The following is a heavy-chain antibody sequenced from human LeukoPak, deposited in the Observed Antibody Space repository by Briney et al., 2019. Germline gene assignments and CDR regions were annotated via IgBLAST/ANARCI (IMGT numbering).Heavy chain of an antibody. CDR1: GFTFSSYG. CDR2: IRYDGSNK. CDR3: ARSRSFDY. V-gene: IGHV3-30*02. D-gene: IGHD3-16*02. J-gene: IGHJ4*02. Sequence: GSLRLSCAASGFTFSSYGMHWVRQAPGKGLEWVAFIRYDGSNKYYADSVEGRFTISRDNAKNSLYLQMNSLRAEDTAVYYCARSRSFDYWGQGTLVTVSS.